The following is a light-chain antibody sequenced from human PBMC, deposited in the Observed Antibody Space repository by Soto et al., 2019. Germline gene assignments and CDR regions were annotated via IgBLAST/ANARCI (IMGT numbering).Light chain of an antibody. CDR3: QAWDSSTAWV. J-gene: IGLJ2*01. Sequence: SSELTQPPSVSVSPGQTASITCSGDKLGHKYVCWYQQKPGQSPVLVIYQHSKRPSGIPERFSGSNSENTATLTISGTQAMDEADYYCQAWDSSTAWVFGGGTKLTVL. CDR1: KLGHKY. CDR2: QHS. V-gene: IGLV3-1*01.